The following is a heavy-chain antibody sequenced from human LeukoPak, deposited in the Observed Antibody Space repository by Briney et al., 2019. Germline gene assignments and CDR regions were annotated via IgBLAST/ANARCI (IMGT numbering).Heavy chain of an antibody. D-gene: IGHD3-22*01. CDR3: ARTQGIYDSSGYYFNY. CDR1: GGSFSGYY. V-gene: IGHV4-34*01. Sequence: SETLSLTCAVYGGSFSGYYWSWIRQPPGKGLEWIGEINHSGSTNYNRSLKSRVTISVDTSKNQFSLKLSSVTAADTAVYYCARTQGIYDSSGYYFNYWGQGTLVTVSS. J-gene: IGHJ4*02. CDR2: INHSGST.